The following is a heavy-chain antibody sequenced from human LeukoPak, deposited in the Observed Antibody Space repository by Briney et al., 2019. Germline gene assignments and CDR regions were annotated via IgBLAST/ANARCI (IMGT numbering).Heavy chain of an antibody. V-gene: IGHV3-30*02. CDR2: IRYDGSNK. CDR1: GFTFSSYG. J-gene: IGHJ4*02. Sequence: GESLRLSCAASGFTFSSYGMHWVRQAPGKGLEWVAFIRYDGSNKYYADSVKGRFTISRDNSKNTLYLQMNSLRAEDTAVYYCAKDGSYSSSRPFDYWGQGTLVTVSS. CDR3: AKDGSYSSSRPFDY. D-gene: IGHD6-6*01.